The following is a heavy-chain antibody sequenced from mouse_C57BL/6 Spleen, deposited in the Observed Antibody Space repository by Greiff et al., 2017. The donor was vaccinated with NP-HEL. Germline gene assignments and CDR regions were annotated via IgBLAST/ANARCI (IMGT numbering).Heavy chain of an antibody. V-gene: IGHV1-82*01. CDR3: AATVVAPYYAMDY. CDR1: GYAFSSSW. Sequence: QVQLQQSGPELVKPGASVKISCKASGYAFSSSWMNWVKQRPGKGLEWIGRIYPGDGDTNYNGKFKGKATLTAVKSSSTAYMQLSSLTSEDSAVYFCAATVVAPYYAMDYWGQGTSVTVSS. J-gene: IGHJ4*01. D-gene: IGHD1-1*01. CDR2: IYPGDGDT.